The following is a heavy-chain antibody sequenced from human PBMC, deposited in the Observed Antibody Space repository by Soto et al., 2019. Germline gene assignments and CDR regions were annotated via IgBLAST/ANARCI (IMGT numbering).Heavy chain of an antibody. CDR1: GGSISSGGYS. CDR2: IYHSGST. D-gene: IGHD6-13*01. Sequence: QLQLQESGSGLVKPSQTLSLTCAVSGGSISSGGYSWSWIRQPPGKGLEWIGYIYHSGSTYYNPSLKSRVPISVDRSKNPFSLKLSSVTAADTAVYYCARALYSSSPWFDPWGQGTLVTVSS. CDR3: ARALYSSSPWFDP. J-gene: IGHJ5*02. V-gene: IGHV4-30-2*01.